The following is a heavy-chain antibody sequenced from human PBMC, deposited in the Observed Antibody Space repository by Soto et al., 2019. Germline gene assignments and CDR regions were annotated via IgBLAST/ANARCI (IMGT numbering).Heavy chain of an antibody. CDR2: IYYSGNT. CDR1: GGSTSSDNY. CDR3: AREGGESSDGLYYFDS. D-gene: IGHD3-16*01. Sequence: KTSETLSLTCTVSGGSTSSDNYWSWIRQPPGKGLEWIGHIYYSGNTDYNPSLKSRLAISIDTSKNQFSLKLSSVTAAGTAVYFCAREGGESSDGLYYFDSWGQGSLVTVSS. V-gene: IGHV4-30-4*01. J-gene: IGHJ4*02.